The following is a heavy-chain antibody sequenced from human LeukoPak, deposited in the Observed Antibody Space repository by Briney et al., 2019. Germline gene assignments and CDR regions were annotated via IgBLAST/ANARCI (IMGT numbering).Heavy chain of an antibody. CDR3: ARDDRIAVAGRGSWFDP. J-gene: IGHJ5*02. Sequence: SETLSLTCTVSGGSISSSSYYWGWIRQPPGKGLEWIGSIYYSGSTYYNPSLKSRVTISVDTSKNQFSLKLSSVTAADTAVYYCARDDRIAVAGRGSWFDPWGQGTLVTVSS. D-gene: IGHD6-19*01. CDR2: IYYSGST. V-gene: IGHV4-39*07. CDR1: GGSISSSSYY.